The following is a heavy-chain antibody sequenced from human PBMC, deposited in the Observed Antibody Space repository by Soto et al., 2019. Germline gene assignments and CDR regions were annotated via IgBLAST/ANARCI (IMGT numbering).Heavy chain of an antibody. CDR2: VSGDGNNK. CDR3: AKGCGRGFDLCGS. Sequence: ESGGGVAQPGRSLRLSCTVSGFIFNAYGMHWVRQAPGKGLEWVAVVSGDGNNKYYVDSVRGRFTISRDNSINTVYLQMNSLRDEDTAVYFCAKGCGRGFDLCGSWGQGTLVAVSS. CDR1: GFIFNAYG. D-gene: IGHD5-12*01. J-gene: IGHJ5*02. V-gene: IGHV3-30*18.